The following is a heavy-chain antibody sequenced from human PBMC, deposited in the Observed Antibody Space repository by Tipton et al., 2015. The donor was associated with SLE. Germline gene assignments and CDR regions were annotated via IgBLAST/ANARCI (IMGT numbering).Heavy chain of an antibody. J-gene: IGHJ4*02. CDR3: ARLTPLSGWYYFDY. CDR2: IYYSGST. V-gene: IGHV4-39*07. CDR1: GGSISSSSYY. Sequence: TLSLTCTVSGGSISSSSYYWGWIRQPPGKRLEWIGSIYYSGSTDYNASLKSRVTISGDTSTNQFSLKLTSVSAADTAVYYCARLTPLSGWYYFDYWGQGALVTVSS. D-gene: IGHD3-9*01.